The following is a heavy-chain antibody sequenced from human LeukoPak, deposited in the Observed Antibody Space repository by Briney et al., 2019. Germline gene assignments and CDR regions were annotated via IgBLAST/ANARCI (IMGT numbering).Heavy chain of an antibody. CDR3: ARALVAGVTLNALDI. CDR2: IQYDGSTT. D-gene: IGHD2-15*01. Sequence: GGSLRLSCAASGFTFSTYWMYWVRQAPGQGLVWVARIQYDGSTTSYADSVKGRFTISRDNAKKTLYVQMNSLRAEDTAVYYCARALVAGVTLNALDIWGQGTMVTVSS. J-gene: IGHJ3*02. CDR1: GFTFSTYW. V-gene: IGHV3-74*01.